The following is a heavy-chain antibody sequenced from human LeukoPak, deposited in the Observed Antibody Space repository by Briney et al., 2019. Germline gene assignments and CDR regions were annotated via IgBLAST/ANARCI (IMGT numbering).Heavy chain of an antibody. D-gene: IGHD3-3*01. CDR2: ISNSGRST. V-gene: IGHV3-23*01. CDR1: GFTFSRYA. Sequence: GGSLRLSCATSGFTFSRYAMSWVRQAPGKGLEWVSGISNSGRSTYYADPEKGRSTISRDNSKSTLYLQMNSLRAEDTAVYYCAKDRLESWSGFYFGLFDYWGQGALVTVAS. CDR3: AKDRLESWSGFYFGLFDY. J-gene: IGHJ4*02.